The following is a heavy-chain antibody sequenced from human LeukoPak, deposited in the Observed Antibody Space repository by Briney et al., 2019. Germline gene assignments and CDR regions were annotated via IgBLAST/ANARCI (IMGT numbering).Heavy chain of an antibody. D-gene: IGHD3-9*01. J-gene: IGHJ4*02. V-gene: IGHV3-74*01. CDR1: GFTFRTYW. CDR3: ARDFDRYYFDY. Sequence: GGSLRLSCAASGFTFRTYWMHWVRHVPGKGLMWVSRINTEGSSTSYADSVKGRFTISRDNAKNTLYLQMNSLRAEDTAMYYCARDFDRYYFDYWGQGTLVTVSS. CDR2: INTEGSST.